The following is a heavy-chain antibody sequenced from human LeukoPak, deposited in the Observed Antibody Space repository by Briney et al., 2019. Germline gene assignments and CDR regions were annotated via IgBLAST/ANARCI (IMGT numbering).Heavy chain of an antibody. CDR1: GITFSNYW. D-gene: IGHD4-23*01. V-gene: IGHV3-74*01. J-gene: IGHJ4*02. CDR3: AKGGGKVQDY. CDR2: ISSDGSST. Sequence: PGGSLRLSCAASGITFSNYWMHWVRQAPGKGLVWVSRISSDGSSTNYAASVKGRFTISRDNAKNTLYLQMSSLRAEDTAVYYCAKGGGKVQDYWGQGTLVTVSS.